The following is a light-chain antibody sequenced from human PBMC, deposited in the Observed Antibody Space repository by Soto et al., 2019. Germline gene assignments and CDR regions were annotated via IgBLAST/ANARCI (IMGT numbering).Light chain of an antibody. CDR1: QSLVYSDGNTY. CDR2: MVA. J-gene: IGKJ1*01. CDR3: LQGAHWRRR. Sequence: DVVMTQSPLSLPVTLGQPASISCRSCQSLVYSDGNTYLNWFQQRPGHSPRRLIYMVAHRDAGEPERLSGSWSGTDFTVKISRVEGEDVGVYYCLQGAHWRRRLGQETKVAI. V-gene: IGKV2-30*01.